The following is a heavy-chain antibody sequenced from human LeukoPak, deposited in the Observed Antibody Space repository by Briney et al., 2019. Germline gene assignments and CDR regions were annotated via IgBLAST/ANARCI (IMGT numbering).Heavy chain of an antibody. J-gene: IGHJ5*01. CDR2: IKPSGGDT. CDR1: GYSFTNYN. V-gene: IGHV1-46*01. CDR3: TRDESGTRRGWFEY. Sequence: ASVKVSCKTSGYSFTNYNLHWVRQAPGQRLEWMGIIKPSGGDTNYAQKFQGRVFMTRDTSTSTVHMELSSLRSDDTAVYYCTRDESGTRRGWFEYWGQGTLVTVSS.